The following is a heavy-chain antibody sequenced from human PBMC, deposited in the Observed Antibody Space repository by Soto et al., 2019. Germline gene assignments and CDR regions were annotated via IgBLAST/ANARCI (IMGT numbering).Heavy chain of an antibody. Sequence: QVQLVQSGAEVKKPGASVQVSCKASGYTFTSYGISWVRQAPGQGLARMGWIRAYNRNTNYAQKLQGRVTMTTDTSTSTAEMELRSLRSDDTVVYYCARAYYYGAGPWYCGQGSLVTVS. D-gene: IGHD3-10*01. CDR1: GYTFTSYG. CDR3: ARAYYYGAGPWY. V-gene: IGHV1-18*01. J-gene: IGHJ4*02. CDR2: IRAYNRNT.